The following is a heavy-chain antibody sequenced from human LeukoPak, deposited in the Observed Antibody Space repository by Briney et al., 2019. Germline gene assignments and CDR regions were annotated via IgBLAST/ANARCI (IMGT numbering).Heavy chain of an antibody. Sequence: PSETLSLTCTVSGGSISSYYWSWMRQPPGKGLEWIGYIYYSGSTNYNPSLKSRVTISVDTSKNQFSLKLSSVTAADTAVYYCARHSGSSDYWGQGTLVTVSS. J-gene: IGHJ4*02. CDR1: GGSISSYY. D-gene: IGHD3-10*01. V-gene: IGHV4-59*08. CDR2: IYYSGST. CDR3: ARHSGSSDY.